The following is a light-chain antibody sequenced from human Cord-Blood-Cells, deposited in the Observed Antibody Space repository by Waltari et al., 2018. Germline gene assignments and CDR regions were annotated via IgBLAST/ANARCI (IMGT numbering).Light chain of an antibody. CDR1: SSDVWIYNL. CDR2: EVS. J-gene: IGLJ3*02. V-gene: IGLV2-23*02. CDR3: FSYAGSSWV. Sequence: QSALTQPAPVSGSPAQSIPISCTGTSSDVWIYNLVYWYQQHPGKAPKLRIYEVSKRPSGISNRFSDSKSGNTASLTISELQAEDEADYYCFSYAGSSWVFGGGTKLTVL.